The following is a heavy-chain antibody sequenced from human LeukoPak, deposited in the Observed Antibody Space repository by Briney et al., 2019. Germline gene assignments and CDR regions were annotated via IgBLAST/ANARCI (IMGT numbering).Heavy chain of an antibody. V-gene: IGHV3-23*01. CDR2: ITGSGDTT. CDR1: GLTFSSYA. D-gene: IGHD6-13*01. CDR3: AKDLRGPAAGTWYFDL. Sequence: GGSLRLSCAASGLTFSSYAMGWVRQAPEKGLEWVSSITGSGDTTYYSDSVKGRFTISRDNSRNTLYLQMNSLRAEDTAVYYCAKDLRGPAAGTWYFDLWGRGNLVTVSS. J-gene: IGHJ2*01.